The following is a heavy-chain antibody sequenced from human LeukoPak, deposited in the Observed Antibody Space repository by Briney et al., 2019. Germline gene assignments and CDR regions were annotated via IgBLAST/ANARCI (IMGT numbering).Heavy chain of an antibody. CDR1: DDSITMYY. V-gene: IGHV4-59*01. CDR3: ARGRVSSSTWYSTYYYYFYMDV. D-gene: IGHD1-1*01. J-gene: IGHJ6*03. CDR2: VDHTGST. Sequence: KTSETLSPTCTVSDDSITMYYWTWIRQPPGKGLEWIGYVDHTGSTNFNPSLNGRVSISRDTSKNLFSLRLRSVPAADTAVYFCARGRVSSSTWYSTYYYYFYMDVWGKGTTVTVSS.